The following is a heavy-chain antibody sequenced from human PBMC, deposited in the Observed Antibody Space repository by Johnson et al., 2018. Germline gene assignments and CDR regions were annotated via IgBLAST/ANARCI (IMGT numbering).Heavy chain of an antibody. Sequence: QVQLVQSGGGVVQPGRSLRLSCAASGFTFRSFGMHWVRQAPGKGLEWVAVISHDGSNEFYADSVKGRFTISRDNFENTLYLQMDSLRAGDTAVYYCAKIGVNYYMDVWGKGTTVTVSS. D-gene: IGHD3-16*02. V-gene: IGHV3-30*18. CDR1: GFTFRSFG. CDR2: ISHDGSNE. CDR3: AKIGVNYYMDV. J-gene: IGHJ6*03.